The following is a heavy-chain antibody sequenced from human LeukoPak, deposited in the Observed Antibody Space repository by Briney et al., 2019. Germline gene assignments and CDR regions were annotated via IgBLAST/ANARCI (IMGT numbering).Heavy chain of an antibody. CDR3: TSPTGTVDY. V-gene: IGHV3-48*03. J-gene: IGHJ4*02. Sequence: GGSLRPSCAASGFTFSSYEMNWVRQAPGKGLERVSYISSSGSTIYYADSVRGRFTISRDDSKNTAYLQMNSLKTEDTAVYYCTSPTGTVDYWGQGTLVTVSS. CDR1: GFTFSSYE. CDR2: ISSSGSTI. D-gene: IGHD1-1*01.